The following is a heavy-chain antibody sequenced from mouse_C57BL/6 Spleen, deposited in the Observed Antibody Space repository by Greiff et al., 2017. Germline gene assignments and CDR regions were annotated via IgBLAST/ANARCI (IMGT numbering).Heavy chain of an antibody. CDR2: IDPSDSYT. J-gene: IGHJ2*01. Sequence: QVQLQQSGAELVRPGTSVKLSCKASGYTFTSYWMHWVKQRPGQGLEWIGVIDPSDSYTNYNQKFKGKATLTVDPSSSTAYMQLSSLTSEDSAVYYCARSSVDYWGQGTTLTVSS. CDR1: GYTFTSYW. CDR3: ARSSVDY. D-gene: IGHD1-3*01. V-gene: IGHV1-59*01.